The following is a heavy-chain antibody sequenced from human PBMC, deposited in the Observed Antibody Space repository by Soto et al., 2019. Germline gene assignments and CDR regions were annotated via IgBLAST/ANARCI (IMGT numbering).Heavy chain of an antibody. CDR2: IIPIDATV. Sequence: QVQLVQSGAEVKKPGSSVKVSCKASGGTFSNYALISWVRQAPEQGLEWMGGIIPIDATVNYAQKFQGRITITADESTTTAYTDLGTLRSEDTAVYYCARDLLGFGYTYGDVWGQGTTVTVSS. V-gene: IGHV1-69*12. J-gene: IGHJ6*01. CDR1: GGTFSNYA. D-gene: IGHD3-10*01. CDR3: ARDLLGFGYTYGDV.